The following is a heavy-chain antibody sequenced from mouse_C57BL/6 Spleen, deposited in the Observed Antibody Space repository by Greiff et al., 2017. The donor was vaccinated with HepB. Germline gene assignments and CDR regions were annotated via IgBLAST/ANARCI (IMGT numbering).Heavy chain of an antibody. CDR3: ARERTGSLDY. Sequence: EVQLKESGPGLVKPSQSLSLTCSVTGYSITSGYYWNWIRQFPGNKLEWMGYISYDGSNNYNPSLKNRISITRDTSKNQFFLKLNSVTTEDTATYYCARERTGSLDYWGQGTTLTVSS. D-gene: IGHD1-1*01. V-gene: IGHV3-6*01. J-gene: IGHJ2*01. CDR2: ISYDGSN. CDR1: GYSITSGYY.